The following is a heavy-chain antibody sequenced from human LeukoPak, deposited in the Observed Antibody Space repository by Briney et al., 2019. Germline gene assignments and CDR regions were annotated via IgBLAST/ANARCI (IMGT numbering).Heavy chain of an antibody. D-gene: IGHD5-24*01. CDR3: ARGDGSNFFDY. Sequence: PAESLRLSCAVSGFSVTNNYMSWVRQAPGKGREWVSVFYVGAATYYADSVKGRFTISRDNSENTLYLQMKSLRAEDTAVYYCARGDGSNFFDYWGQGTLVTVSS. V-gene: IGHV3-53*01. CDR1: GFSVTNNY. J-gene: IGHJ4*02. CDR2: FYVGAAT.